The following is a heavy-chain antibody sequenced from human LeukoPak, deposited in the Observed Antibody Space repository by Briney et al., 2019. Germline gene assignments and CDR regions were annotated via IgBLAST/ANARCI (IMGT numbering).Heavy chain of an antibody. D-gene: IGHD5-24*01. J-gene: IGHJ4*02. V-gene: IGHV4-39*01. CDR3: ARHQGGVTWLQGTHYFDY. CDR2: IYYSGST. CDR1: GGSISSSSYY. Sequence: SETQSLTCTVSGGSISSSSYYWGWIRQPPGKGLEWIGSIYYSGSTYYNPSLKSRVTISVDTSKNQFSLKLSSVTAADTAVYYCARHQGGVTWLQGTHYFDYWGQGTLVTVSS.